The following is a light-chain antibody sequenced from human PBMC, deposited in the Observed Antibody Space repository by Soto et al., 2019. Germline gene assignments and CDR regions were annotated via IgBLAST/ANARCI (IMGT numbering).Light chain of an antibody. Sequence: QSVLTQPPSVSGAPGQRVTISCTGSSSNIGARYDVHWYQQLPGTAPKLLIYGNSNRPSGVPDRFSGSKSGSSASLAITGLQAEEEADYYCQSYDSSLSGWGVFGGGTKVTVL. CDR2: GNS. CDR1: SSNIGARYD. V-gene: IGLV1-40*01. J-gene: IGLJ2*01. CDR3: QSYDSSLSGWGV.